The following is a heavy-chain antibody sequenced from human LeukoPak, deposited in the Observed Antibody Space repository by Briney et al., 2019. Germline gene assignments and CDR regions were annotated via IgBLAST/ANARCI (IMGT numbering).Heavy chain of an antibody. CDR3: ARGGGGGLDY. CDR1: GFTFSSYS. Sequence: KPGGSLRLSCAASGFTFSSYSMNWVRQAPGKGLEWVSCISISSNYIYYPDSVKGRFTISRDNAKNSLYLQMNSLRAEDTAVYYCARGGGGGLDYWGQGTLVTVSS. J-gene: IGHJ4*02. D-gene: IGHD2-15*01. CDR2: ISISSNYI. V-gene: IGHV3-21*01.